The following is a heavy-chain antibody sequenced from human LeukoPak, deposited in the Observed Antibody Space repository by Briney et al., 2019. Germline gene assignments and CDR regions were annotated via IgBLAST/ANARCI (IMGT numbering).Heavy chain of an antibody. V-gene: IGHV4-34*01. Sequence: SETLSLTCAVYGGSFSGYYWSWIRQPPGKGLEWIGEINHSGSTNYNPSLKSRVTISVDTSKNQFPLKLSSVTAADTAVYYCARVLYDSSGYYYDYYYYYYMDVWGKGTTVTVSS. J-gene: IGHJ6*03. CDR3: ARVLYDSSGYYYDYYYYYYMDV. CDR2: INHSGST. D-gene: IGHD3-22*01. CDR1: GGSFSGYY.